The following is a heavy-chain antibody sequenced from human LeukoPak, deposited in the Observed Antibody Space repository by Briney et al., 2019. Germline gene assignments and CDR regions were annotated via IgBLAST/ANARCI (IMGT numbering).Heavy chain of an antibody. CDR1: GTSINTYS. V-gene: IGHV4-59*13. J-gene: IGHJ4*02. Sequence: PSQTLSLACTISGTSINTYSWSWIRQTPGKGLEWIGDVYASGDYNSGINTYNPSLESRVTITVDTSKNQFALRLTSLTAADTAVYYCARGDQEFDYWGQGTRVTVSS. CDR2: VYASGDYNSGIN. CDR3: ARGDQEFDY.